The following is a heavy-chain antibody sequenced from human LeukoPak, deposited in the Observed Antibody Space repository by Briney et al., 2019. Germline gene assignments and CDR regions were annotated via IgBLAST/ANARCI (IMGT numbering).Heavy chain of an antibody. J-gene: IGHJ4*02. CDR2: ISSGSSTI. CDR3: ARNDFWSGFYY. Sequence: GGSLRLSCAASGFTFSTHSMNWVRQAPGKGLEWVSYISSGSSTIYYADSVKGRFTISRDNAKNSLFLQMNSLRAEDTAVYYCARNDFWSGFYYWGQGTLVTVSS. CDR1: GFTFSTHS. D-gene: IGHD3-3*01. V-gene: IGHV3-48*04.